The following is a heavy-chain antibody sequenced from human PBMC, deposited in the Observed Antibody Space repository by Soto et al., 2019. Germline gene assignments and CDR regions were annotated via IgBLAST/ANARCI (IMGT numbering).Heavy chain of an antibody. J-gene: IGHJ6*02. CDR2: IWYDGSNK. V-gene: IGHV3-33*01. CDR1: GFTFSSYG. Sequence: QVQLVESGGGVVQPGRSLRLSCAVSGFTFSSYGMHWVRQAPGKGLEWVAVIWYDGSNKYYADSVKGRFTISRDDSKNTLYLQLNSLRAEDTAVYYCARETGGPLYGMDVWGLGTTVTVSS. CDR3: ARETGGPLYGMDV. D-gene: IGHD7-27*01.